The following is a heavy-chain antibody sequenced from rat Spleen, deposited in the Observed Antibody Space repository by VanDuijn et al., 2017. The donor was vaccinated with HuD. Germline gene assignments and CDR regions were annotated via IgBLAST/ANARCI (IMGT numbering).Heavy chain of an antibody. J-gene: IGHJ2*01. Sequence: EVQLVESGGGLVQPGRSLKLSCVASGFTFSNYWMTWIRQAPGKGLEWVASISTGGGNTYYRDSVKGRFTISRDNAKSTLYLQMDSLRSEDTATYYCARRDGGYSDYWGQGVMVTVSS. CDR2: ISTGGGNT. CDR3: ARRDGGYSDY. D-gene: IGHD1-11*01. V-gene: IGHV5-25*01. CDR1: GFTFSNYW.